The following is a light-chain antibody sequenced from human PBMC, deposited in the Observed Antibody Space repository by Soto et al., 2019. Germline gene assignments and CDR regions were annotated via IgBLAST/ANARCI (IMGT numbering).Light chain of an antibody. CDR3: SSDTSRSTYV. CDR1: SSDVGGYNY. Sequence: QSVLTQPASVSGSPVKSITISCTGTSSDVGGYNYVSWYQQHPGKAPKLMLYDVSNRPSGVSKRFSDSKSGNTASLTISGLQAYYDADYYCSSDTSRSTYVFGTGTKDTVL. J-gene: IGLJ1*01. V-gene: IGLV2-14*01. CDR2: DVS.